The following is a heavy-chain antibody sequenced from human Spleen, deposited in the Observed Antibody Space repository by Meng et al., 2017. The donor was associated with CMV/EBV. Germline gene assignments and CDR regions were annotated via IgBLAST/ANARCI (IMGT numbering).Heavy chain of an antibody. Sequence: GGSLRLSCAASGFTFSSYGMHWVRQAPGKGLEWVANIKEDGSEKYYVDSVKGRFTISRDNAKNSLYLQMNSLRAEDTAVYYCVKLFDFWGQGTLVTVSS. CDR3: VKLFDF. J-gene: IGHJ4*02. CDR1: GFTFSSYG. D-gene: IGHD2-15*01. V-gene: IGHV3-7*01. CDR2: IKEDGSEK.